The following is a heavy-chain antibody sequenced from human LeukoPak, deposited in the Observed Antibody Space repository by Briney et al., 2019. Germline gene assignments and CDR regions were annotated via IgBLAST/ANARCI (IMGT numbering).Heavy chain of an antibody. CDR2: INPNSGGT. D-gene: IGHD4-17*01. J-gene: IGHJ6*02. CDR3: ARPGGDHGEGMDV. CDR1: GYTFTGYY. Sequence: VASVTVSCTASGYTFTGYYMHWVRQAPGQGLEWMGWINPNSGGTNYAQKLQGRVTMTRDTSISTAYMELSRLRSDDTAVYYCARPGGDHGEGMDVWGQGTTVTVSS. V-gene: IGHV1-2*02.